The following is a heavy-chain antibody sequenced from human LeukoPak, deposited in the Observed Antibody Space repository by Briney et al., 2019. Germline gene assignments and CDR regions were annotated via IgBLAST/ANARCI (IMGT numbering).Heavy chain of an antibody. CDR2: ISAGGGST. D-gene: IGHD5-24*01. Sequence: GGSLRLSCAASGFTFSSYAMSWVRQAPGKGLEWVTAISAGGGSTYYADSVKGRFTISRDNSKNTLYLQMNSLRAEDTAVYYCAKRRDGYNFGYWGQGTLVTVSS. CDR3: AKRRDGYNFGY. J-gene: IGHJ4*02. V-gene: IGHV3-23*01. CDR1: GFTFSSYA.